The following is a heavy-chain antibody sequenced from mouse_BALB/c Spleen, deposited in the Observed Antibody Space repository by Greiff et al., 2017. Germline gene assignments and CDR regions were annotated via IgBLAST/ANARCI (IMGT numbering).Heavy chain of an antibody. Sequence: EVKLQESGGGLVKPGGSLKLSCAASGFTFSSYAMSWVRQSPEKRLEWVAEISSGGSYTYYPDTVTGRFPISRDNAKNTLYLEMSSLRSEDTAMYYCAREGVYGNYWFAYWGQGTLVTVSA. J-gene: IGHJ3*01. V-gene: IGHV5-9-4*01. CDR3: AREGVYGNYWFAY. D-gene: IGHD2-1*01. CDR2: ISSGGSYT. CDR1: GFTFSSYA.